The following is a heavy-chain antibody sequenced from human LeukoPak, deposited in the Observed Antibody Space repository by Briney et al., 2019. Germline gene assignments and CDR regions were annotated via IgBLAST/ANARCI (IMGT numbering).Heavy chain of an antibody. V-gene: IGHV3-23*01. CDR3: AKESPVAATGRSWFDP. D-gene: IGHD6-13*01. J-gene: IGHJ5*02. CDR1: GFTFSSYA. CDR2: ITGSGGNT. Sequence: PGGSLRLSCAASGFTFSSYAMSWVRQAPGKGLEWVSTITGSGGNTYYADSVKRRFTISRDNSKNTLYLQMNSLRAEDTAIYYCAKESPVAATGRSWFDPWGQGTLVTVSS.